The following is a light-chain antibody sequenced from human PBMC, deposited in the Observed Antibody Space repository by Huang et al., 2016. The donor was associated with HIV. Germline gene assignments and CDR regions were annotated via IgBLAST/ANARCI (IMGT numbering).Light chain of an antibody. V-gene: IGKV3-11*01. Sequence: EIVLTQSPATLSLSPGERATLSCRACQSVGGYLAWYQQKPGHAPWLLIYDASNRATGIAARVSGSGSGTDFTLTISSLEPEDFAVYYCQQRTNWPPGFTFGPGTKVDIK. CDR3: QQRTNWPPGFT. CDR2: DAS. CDR1: QSVGGY. J-gene: IGKJ3*01.